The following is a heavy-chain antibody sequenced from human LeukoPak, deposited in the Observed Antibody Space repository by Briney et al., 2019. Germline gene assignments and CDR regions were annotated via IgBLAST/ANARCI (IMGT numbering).Heavy chain of an antibody. CDR2: ISGSGGST. V-gene: IGHV3-23*01. CDR1: GFTFTSYA. CDR3: AKDPYSGSPETGLNWFDP. Sequence: GGSLRLSCAASGFTFTSYAMGWVRQAPGKGLEWVSAISGSGGSTYYADSVKGRFTISRDNSKNTLYLQMNSLRAEDTAVYYCAKDPYSGSPETGLNWFDPWGQGTLVTVSS. J-gene: IGHJ5*02. D-gene: IGHD1-26*01.